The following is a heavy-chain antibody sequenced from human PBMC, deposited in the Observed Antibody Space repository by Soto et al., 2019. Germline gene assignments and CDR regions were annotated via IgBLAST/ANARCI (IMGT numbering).Heavy chain of an antibody. J-gene: IGHJ4*02. D-gene: IGHD2-2*01. Sequence: PGGSLRLSCAASGFPFNNAWMSWVRQAPGGGLEWVSYISRRGETIYYADSVKGRFTISRDNAENSLYLQMNSLRDEDTAVYYSASRNLADCSGTSCLYYFDYWGQGTLVTVS. CDR2: ISRRGETI. CDR3: ASRNLADCSGTSCLYYFDY. CDR1: GFPFNNAW. V-gene: IGHV3-11*04.